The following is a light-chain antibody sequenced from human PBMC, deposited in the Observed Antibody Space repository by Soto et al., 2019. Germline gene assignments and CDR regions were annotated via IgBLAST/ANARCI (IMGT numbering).Light chain of an antibody. Sequence: ESVLTQSPGTLSLSPGERATLSCRASQSVSSSYLAWYQQKPGQAPRLLLYSAPSRAPGIPDRVSGSGSGTDFTRTISRLEPEDVAVYYCQQFVGSSYTFGQGTKLAIK. CDR1: QSVSSSY. J-gene: IGKJ2*01. CDR3: QQFVGSSYT. CDR2: SAP. V-gene: IGKV3-20*01.